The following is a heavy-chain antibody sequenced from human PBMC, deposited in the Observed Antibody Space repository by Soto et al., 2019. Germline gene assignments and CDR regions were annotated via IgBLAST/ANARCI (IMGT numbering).Heavy chain of an antibody. J-gene: IGHJ4*02. CDR1: GFTFSNDV. Sequence: QVQLVESGGGVVQPGRSLRLSCAASGFTFSNDVMHWVRQAPGKGLEWVALISYDGSDKYYADSVKGRLTISRDNSKNTLYLQMNRLRVEDTAIFYCARVSQSSPGLFAHWGQGTLVTVSS. CDR3: ARVSQSSPGLFAH. D-gene: IGHD6-13*01. CDR2: ISYDGSDK. V-gene: IGHV3-30-3*01.